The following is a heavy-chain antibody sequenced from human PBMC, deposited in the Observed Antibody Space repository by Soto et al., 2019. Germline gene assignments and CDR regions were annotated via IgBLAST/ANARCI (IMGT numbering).Heavy chain of an antibody. CDR2: INSDGSST. J-gene: IGHJ4*02. CDR1: GFTFSSYW. D-gene: IGHD3-9*01. V-gene: IGHV3-74*01. CDR3: AREDLLYAGYFPFDY. Sequence: EVQLVESGGGLVQPGGSLRLSCAASGFTFSSYWMHWVRQAPGKGLVWVSRINSDGSSTSYADSVKGRFTISIDNAKNTLYLQMNSLRAEDTAVYHCAREDLLYAGYFPFDYWGQGTLVTVSS.